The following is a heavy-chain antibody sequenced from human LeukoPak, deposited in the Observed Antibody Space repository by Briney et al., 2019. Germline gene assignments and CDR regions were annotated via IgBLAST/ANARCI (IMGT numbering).Heavy chain of an antibody. J-gene: IGHJ5*02. D-gene: IGHD2-2*01. V-gene: IGHV7-4-1*02. CDR1: GYTFTSYA. Sequence: GASVKVSCKASGYTFTSYAMNWVRQAPGQGLEWMGWINTSTGNPTYAQGFTGRFVFSLDTSVSTAYLQISSLKAEDTAVYYCARVARVGYCSSTSCYGFDPWGQGTLVTVSS. CDR2: INTSTGNP. CDR3: ARVARVGYCSSTSCYGFDP.